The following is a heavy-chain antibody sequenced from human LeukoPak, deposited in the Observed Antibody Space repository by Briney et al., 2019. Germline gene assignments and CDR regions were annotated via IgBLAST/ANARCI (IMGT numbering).Heavy chain of an antibody. D-gene: IGHD3-10*02. CDR3: ERAMWDAFDI. CDR1: GFTFRDYY. CDR2: ISSSGTGI. V-gene: IGHV3-11*01. J-gene: IGHJ3*02. Sequence: PGGSLRLSCAASGFTFRDYYMGWIRQAPGKGLEWVSYISSSGTGIYYADSVKGRFTISRDNAKNSLYLQVNSLRAEDTAVYYCERAMWDAFDIWGQGTMVTVSS.